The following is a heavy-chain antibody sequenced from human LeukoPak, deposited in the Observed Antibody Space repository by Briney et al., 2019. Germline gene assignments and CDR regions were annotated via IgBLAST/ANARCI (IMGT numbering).Heavy chain of an antibody. CDR1: GFTFSSYS. J-gene: IGHJ4*02. V-gene: IGHV3-48*01. D-gene: IGHD3-10*01. Sequence: PGGPLRLSCAASGFTFSSYSMNWVRQAPGKGLEWVSYISSSSSTIYYADSVKGRFTISRDNAKNSLYLQMNSLRAEDTAVYYCARVGGSMVRGPYFDYWGQGTLVTVSS. CDR2: ISSSSSTI. CDR3: ARVGGSMVRGPYFDY.